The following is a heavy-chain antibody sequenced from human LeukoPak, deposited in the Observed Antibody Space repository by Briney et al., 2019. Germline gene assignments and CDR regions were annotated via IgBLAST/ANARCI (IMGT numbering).Heavy chain of an antibody. CDR3: ARDWGYSSGWSDGLDI. Sequence: SETLSLTCTVYGGSIGRYYWNWIRQSPVQGLEWVGYIFSSGSTNYNPSLLSRVTISLDTSRNQFSLKLSSVTAADTAVYYCARDWGYSSGWSDGLDIWGQGTMVTVSS. CDR2: IFSSGST. D-gene: IGHD6-19*01. J-gene: IGHJ3*02. CDR1: GGSIGRYY. V-gene: IGHV4-59*01.